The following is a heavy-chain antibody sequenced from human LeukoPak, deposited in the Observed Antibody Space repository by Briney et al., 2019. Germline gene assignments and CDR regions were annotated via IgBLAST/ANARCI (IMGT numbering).Heavy chain of an antibody. V-gene: IGHV4-30-2*01. D-gene: IGHD3-3*01. Sequence: SETLSLTCAVSGGSISSGGYSWSWIRQPPGKGLEWIGYIYHSGSTYYNPSLKSRVTISVDRSKNQFSLKLSSVTAADTAVYYCAREGVVISGWFDPWGQGTLVTVSS. CDR1: GGSISSGGYS. J-gene: IGHJ5*02. CDR3: AREGVVISGWFDP. CDR2: IYHSGST.